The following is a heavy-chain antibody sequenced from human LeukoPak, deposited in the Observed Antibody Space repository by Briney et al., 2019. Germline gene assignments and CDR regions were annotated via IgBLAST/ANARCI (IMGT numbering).Heavy chain of an antibody. V-gene: IGHV4-59*01. CDR2: IYYSGST. CDR1: GGSISSYY. D-gene: IGHD5-18*01. Sequence: PSETLSLTCTVSGGSISSYYWSWIRQPPGKGLEWIGYIYYSGSTNYNPSLKSRVTISVDTSKNQFSLKLSSVTAADTAVYYCARGPYSCGYIRAFDIWGQGTMVTVSS. J-gene: IGHJ3*02. CDR3: ARGPYSCGYIRAFDI.